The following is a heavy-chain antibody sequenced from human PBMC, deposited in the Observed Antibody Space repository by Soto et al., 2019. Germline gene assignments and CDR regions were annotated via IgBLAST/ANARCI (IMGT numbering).Heavy chain of an antibody. Sequence: GGSLRLSCAASGVTFDDYGMSWVRQAPGKGLEWVSGINWNGGSTGYADSVKGRFTISRDNAKNSLYLQMNSLRAEDTALYYCARFKQQLSPHYCYYGMDVWGHGTTVTFSS. D-gene: IGHD6-13*01. V-gene: IGHV3-20*04. CDR3: ARFKQQLSPHYCYYGMDV. J-gene: IGHJ6*01. CDR1: GVTFDDYG. CDR2: INWNGGST.